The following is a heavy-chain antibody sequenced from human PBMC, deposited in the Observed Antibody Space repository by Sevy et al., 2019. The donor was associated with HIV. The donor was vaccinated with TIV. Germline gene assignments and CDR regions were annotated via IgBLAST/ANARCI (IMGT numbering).Heavy chain of an antibody. CDR2: IYSGGST. Sequence: GGSLRLSCVASVFIISNNYTAWVRQAPGKGLEWVSVIYSGGSTYYADSVKGRFTISRDNSKNTLFLQMNSLRAEDTAVYYCARGYCGGGSCSAFDPWGQGTLVTVSS. J-gene: IGHJ5*02. D-gene: IGHD2-15*01. V-gene: IGHV3-53*01. CDR1: VFIISNNY. CDR3: ARGYCGGGSCSAFDP.